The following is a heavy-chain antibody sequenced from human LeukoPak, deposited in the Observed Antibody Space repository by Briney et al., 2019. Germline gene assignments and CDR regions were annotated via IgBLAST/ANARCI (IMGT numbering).Heavy chain of an antibody. CDR1: GGSISSYS. D-gene: IGHD6-19*01. CDR2: IYTDGST. Sequence: SETLSLTCTVSGGSISSYSWTWVRQTARKGLEWIGRIYTDGSTTYNPSLKSRVTMSVDTPKNQFSLKLSSVTAADTAVYYCARAGSGWYNYWGQGTLVTVSS. J-gene: IGHJ4*02. CDR3: ARAGSGWYNY. V-gene: IGHV4-4*07.